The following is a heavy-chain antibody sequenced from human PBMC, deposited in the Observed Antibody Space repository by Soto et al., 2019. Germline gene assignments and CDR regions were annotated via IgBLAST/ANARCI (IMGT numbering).Heavy chain of an antibody. D-gene: IGHD6-19*01. CDR2: INAGNGNT. Sequence: QVQLVQSGAEVKKPGASVKVSCKASGYTFTSYAMHWVRQAPGQRLEWMGWINAGNGNTKYSQKFQGRVTITRDTSASTAYMELSSLRSEATAVYYCAREASSGDYYYYGMDVWGQGTTVTVSS. V-gene: IGHV1-3*01. CDR1: GYTFTSYA. J-gene: IGHJ6*02. CDR3: AREASSGDYYYYGMDV.